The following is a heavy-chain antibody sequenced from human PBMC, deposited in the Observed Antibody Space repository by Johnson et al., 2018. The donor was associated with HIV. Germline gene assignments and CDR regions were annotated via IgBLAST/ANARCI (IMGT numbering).Heavy chain of an antibody. CDR3: AKDNYYYDSSGYYPDAFDI. D-gene: IGHD3-22*01. V-gene: IGHV3-23*04. J-gene: IGHJ3*02. Sequence: VQLVESGGGLVQPGGSLRLCCTASGFTFSRYWMSWVRQAPGKGLEWVSVISGSGGRTYYADSVKGRFTISRDNSKNTLYLQMNSLRAEDTAVYYCAKDNYYYDSSGYYPDAFDIWGQGTMVTVSS. CDR2: ISGSGGRT. CDR1: GFTFSRYW.